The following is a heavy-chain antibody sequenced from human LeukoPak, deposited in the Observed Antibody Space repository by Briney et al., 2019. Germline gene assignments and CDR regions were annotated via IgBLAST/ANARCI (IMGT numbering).Heavy chain of an antibody. CDR1: GGSISSYY. CDR3: ARTAPVGATTNFDY. CDR2: IYYSGST. D-gene: IGHD1-26*01. Sequence: SETLSLTCTVSGGSISSYYWSWIRQPPGKGLEWIGYIYYSGSTNYNPSLKSRVTISVDTSKNQFSLKLSSVTAADTAVCYCARTAPVGATTNFDYWGQGTLVTVSS. V-gene: IGHV4-59*01. J-gene: IGHJ4*02.